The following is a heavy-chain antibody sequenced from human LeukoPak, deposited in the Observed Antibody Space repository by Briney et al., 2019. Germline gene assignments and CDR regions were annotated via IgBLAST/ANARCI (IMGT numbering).Heavy chain of an antibody. V-gene: IGHV4-4*02. CDR2: IYHSGST. D-gene: IGHD5-18*01. Sequence: PSETLSLTCAVSGGSISSSNWWGWVRQPPGKGLEWIGEIYHSGSTNYNPSLKSRVTISVDKSKNQFSLKLSSVTAADTAVYYRARAYVDTAMVGFDYWGQGTLVTVSS. J-gene: IGHJ4*02. CDR1: GGSISSSNW. CDR3: ARAYVDTAMVGFDY.